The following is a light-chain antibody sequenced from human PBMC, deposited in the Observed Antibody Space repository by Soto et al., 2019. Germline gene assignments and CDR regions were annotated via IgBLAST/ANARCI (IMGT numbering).Light chain of an antibody. V-gene: IGKV1D-12*01. CDR2: AAS. CDR3: PQTKTLPVT. Sequence: DLQMTQSPTSVSASVGDRVTITCRASQDISSWLAWYQLKPGKAPKLLIYAASSLQSGVPSRFSNSVSGTEDTLPISSLQSEDFATYYCPQTKTLPVTFGQGTRLEIK. CDR1: QDISSW. J-gene: IGKJ5*01.